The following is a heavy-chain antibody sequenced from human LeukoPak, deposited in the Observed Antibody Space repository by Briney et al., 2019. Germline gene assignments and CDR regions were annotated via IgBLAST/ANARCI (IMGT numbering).Heavy chain of an antibody. D-gene: IGHD3-22*01. V-gene: IGHV1-69*05. CDR1: GGTFSSYA. Sequence: SVKVSCKASGGTFSSYAISWVRQAPGQGLEWMGGIIPIFGTANYAQKFQGRVTITTDESTSTAYMELSSLRSEDTAVYYCAAPNGGDSSGYYHYWDQGTLVTVSS. CDR3: AAPNGGDSSGYYHY. CDR2: IIPIFGTA. J-gene: IGHJ4*02.